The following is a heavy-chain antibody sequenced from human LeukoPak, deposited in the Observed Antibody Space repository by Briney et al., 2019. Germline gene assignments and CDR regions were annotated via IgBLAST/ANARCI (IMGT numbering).Heavy chain of an antibody. D-gene: IGHD6-6*01. J-gene: IGHJ6*02. V-gene: IGHV4-59*02. CDR1: GGSVSGYY. CDR2: VYYSGST. CDR3: ARVAARYVGMDV. Sequence: PSETLSLTCVVSGGSVSGYYWGWIRQPPGRGLEWIGYVYYSGSTNYNPSLKSRVTISVDTSKKQVSLNLSSVTAADTAVYYCARVAARYVGMDVWGQGTTVTVSS.